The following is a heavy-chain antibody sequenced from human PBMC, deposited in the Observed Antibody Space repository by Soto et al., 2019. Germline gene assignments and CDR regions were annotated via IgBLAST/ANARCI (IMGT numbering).Heavy chain of an antibody. V-gene: IGHV3-66*01. Sequence: GESLKISCAASGFTVSSNYMSWVRQAPGKGLEWVSVIYSGGSTYYADSVKGRFTISRDNSKHTLYLQMNSLRAADTAVYDCARGGVEYYYDSSGYYYEYWGQGALVTVSS. CDR1: GFTVSSNY. CDR2: IYSGGST. J-gene: IGHJ4*02. CDR3: ARGGVEYYYDSSGYYYEY. D-gene: IGHD3-22*01.